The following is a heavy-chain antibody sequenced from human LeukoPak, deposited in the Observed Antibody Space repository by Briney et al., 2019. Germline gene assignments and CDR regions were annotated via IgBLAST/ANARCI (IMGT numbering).Heavy chain of an antibody. CDR1: GGTFSSYA. CDR2: IIPIFGTA. D-gene: IGHD3-10*01. V-gene: IGHV1-69*13. J-gene: IGHJ6*03. CDR3: ARGLLWFGELLLTKGGYYYMDV. Sequence: SVKVSCKASGGTFSSYAISWVRQALGQGLEWMGGIIPIFGTANYAQKFQGRVTITADESTSTAYMELSSLRSEDTAVYYCARGLLWFGELLLTKGGYYYMDVWGKGTTVTVSS.